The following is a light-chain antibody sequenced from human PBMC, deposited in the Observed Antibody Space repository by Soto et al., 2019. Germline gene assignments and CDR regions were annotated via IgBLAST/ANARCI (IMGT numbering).Light chain of an antibody. V-gene: IGKV3-15*01. CDR3: QQYNNWPPVT. CDR1: QSVSNN. Sequence: ETVMTQSPGTLSVSPGERVTLSCRASQSVSNNLAWYQQRSGQAPRLLIYGASTRATGVPARFSGSGSGTDFTLTISSLQSEDFAVHYCQQYNNWPPVTFGQGTRLEIK. CDR2: GAS. J-gene: IGKJ5*01.